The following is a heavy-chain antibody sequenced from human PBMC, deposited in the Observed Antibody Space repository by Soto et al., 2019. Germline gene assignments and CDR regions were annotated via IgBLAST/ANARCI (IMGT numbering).Heavy chain of an antibody. CDR3: AKGEVWFGELPPAIDY. CDR1: GFTFSSYA. Sequence: EVQLLESGGGLVQPGGSLRLSCAASGFTFSSYAMSWVRQAPGKGLEWVSAINGSGGSTYYANSVKGRFTSSRDNSKNALYLQMSSLRAEDTAVYYCAKGEVWFGELPPAIDYWGQGALVTVSS. D-gene: IGHD3-10*01. J-gene: IGHJ4*02. V-gene: IGHV3-23*01. CDR2: INGSGGST.